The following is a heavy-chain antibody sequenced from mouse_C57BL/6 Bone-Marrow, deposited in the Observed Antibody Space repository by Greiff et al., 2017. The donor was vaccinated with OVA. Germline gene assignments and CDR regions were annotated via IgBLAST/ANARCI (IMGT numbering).Heavy chain of an antibody. CDR1: GFNIKDYY. J-gene: IGHJ2*01. V-gene: IGHV14-1*01. Sequence: EVKVVESGAELVRPGASVKLSCTASGFNIKDYYMHWVKQRPEQGLEWIGRIDPEDGDTEYAPKFQGKATMTADTSSNTAYLQLSSLTSEDTAVDYCTTSPTVVPYYLDYWGQGTTLTVSA. CDR3: TTSPTVVPYYLDY. D-gene: IGHD1-1*01. CDR2: IDPEDGDT.